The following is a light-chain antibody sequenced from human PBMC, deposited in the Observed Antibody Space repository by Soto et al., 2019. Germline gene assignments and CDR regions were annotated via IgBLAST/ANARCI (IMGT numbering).Light chain of an antibody. CDR1: SSDVGGYNY. CDR2: EVN. CDR3: SSYAGSINV. Sequence: QSALTQPPSASGSPGQSVAISCTGTSSDVGGYNYVSWYQQHPGKAPKLMIYEVNKRPSGVPDRFSGSTSGNTASLTVSGLQAEDEADYYCSSYAGSINVFGTGTKLTVL. V-gene: IGLV2-8*01. J-gene: IGLJ1*01.